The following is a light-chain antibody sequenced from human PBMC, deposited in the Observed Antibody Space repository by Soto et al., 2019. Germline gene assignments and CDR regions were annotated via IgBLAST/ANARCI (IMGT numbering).Light chain of an antibody. Sequence: EIVLTQSPGTLSLSPGERATLSCRASQSVTSSSLAWYQQKPGQAPRLLIYGASSRATGIPDRISGSGSGTDFTLTKSRLESEDFAVYYCQPYGSSPRTFGQGTKLEIK. CDR3: QPYGSSPRT. CDR1: QSVTSSS. J-gene: IGKJ2*01. CDR2: GAS. V-gene: IGKV3-20*01.